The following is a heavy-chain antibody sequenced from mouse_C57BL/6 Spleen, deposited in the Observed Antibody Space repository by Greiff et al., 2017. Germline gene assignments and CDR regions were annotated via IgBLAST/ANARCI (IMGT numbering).Heavy chain of an antibody. V-gene: IGHV2-9-1*01. CDR2: IWTGGGT. J-gene: IGHJ1*03. Sequence: VQLQQSGPGLVAPSQSLSITCTVSGFSLTSYAISWVRQPPGKGLEWLGVIWTGGGTNYNSALKSRLSISKDNSKSQVFLKMNSLQTDDTARYYCARIITTVAYWYFEVWGTGTTVTVSS. CDR3: ARIITTVAYWYFEV. CDR1: GFSLTSYA. D-gene: IGHD1-1*01.